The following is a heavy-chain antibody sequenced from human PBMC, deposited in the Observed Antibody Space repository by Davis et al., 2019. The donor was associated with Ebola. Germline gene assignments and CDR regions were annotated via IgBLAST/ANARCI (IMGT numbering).Heavy chain of an antibody. D-gene: IGHD4-23*01. CDR1: GGSISSSSYY. CDR3: ARHPDYGGKWGYYGMDV. Sequence: LRLSCTVSGGSISSSSYYWGWIRQPPGKGLEWIGSIYYSGSTYYNPSLKSRVTISVDTSKNQFSLKLSSVTAADTAVYYCARHPDYGGKWGYYGMDVWGQGTTVTVSS. V-gene: IGHV4-39*01. J-gene: IGHJ6*02. CDR2: IYYSGST.